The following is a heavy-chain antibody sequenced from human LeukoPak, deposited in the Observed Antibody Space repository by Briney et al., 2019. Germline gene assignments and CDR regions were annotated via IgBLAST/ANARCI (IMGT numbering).Heavy chain of an antibody. J-gene: IGHJ4*02. CDR3: ARVRNRGGGRLD. CDR2: IHPGGGST. D-gene: IGHD3-10*01. V-gene: IGHV1-46*01. Sequence: ASVKVSCKASGYTFTDYYMHWVRQAPGQGLEWMGVIHPGGGSTSYAQKFQGRVTITADKSTSTAYMELSSLTSEDTAVYYCARVRNRGGGRLDWGQGTLVTVSS. CDR1: GYTFTDYY.